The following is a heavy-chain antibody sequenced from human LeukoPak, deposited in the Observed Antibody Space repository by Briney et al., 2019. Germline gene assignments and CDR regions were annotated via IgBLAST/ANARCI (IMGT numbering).Heavy chain of an antibody. V-gene: IGHV3-33*01. J-gene: IGHJ4*02. CDR1: GFTFSSNG. CDR3: ARDGCSGYLHFDY. CDR2: IWHDGSHK. Sequence: SGGSLRLSCTASGFTFSSNGMHWVRQAPGKGLEWVAVIWHDGSHKYYSDPVKGRFTISRDNSKNTLYLQMNSLRVEDTAVYYCARDGCSGYLHFDYWGQGTLVTVSS. D-gene: IGHD3-22*01.